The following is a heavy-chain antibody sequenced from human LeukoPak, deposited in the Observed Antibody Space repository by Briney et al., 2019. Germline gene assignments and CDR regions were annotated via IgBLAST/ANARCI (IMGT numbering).Heavy chain of an antibody. V-gene: IGHV3-21*01. CDR2: ISSSSSYI. CDR3: ARVGRHYGSGDYYYGMDV. CDR1: GFVFHDAW. J-gene: IGHJ6*02. Sequence: PGGSLRLSCATSGFVFHDAWLSWVRQAPGKGLEWVSSISSSSSYIYYADSVKGRFTISRDNAKNSLYLQMNSLRAEDTAVYYCARVGRHYGSGDYYYGMDVWGQGTTVTVSS. D-gene: IGHD3-10*01.